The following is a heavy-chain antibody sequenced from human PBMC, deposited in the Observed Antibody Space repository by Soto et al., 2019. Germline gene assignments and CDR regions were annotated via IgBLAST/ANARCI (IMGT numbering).Heavy chain of an antibody. CDR3: AKKGSGSYQPFDY. CDR1: GFTFSSYA. J-gene: IGHJ4*02. D-gene: IGHD1-26*01. CDR2: ISGSGGST. Sequence: GGSRRLSCAASGFTFSSYAMSWVRQAPGKGLEWVSAISGSGGSTYYADSVKGRFTISRDNSKNTLYLQMNSLRAEDTAVYYCAKKGSGSYQPFDYWGQGTLVTVSS. V-gene: IGHV3-23*01.